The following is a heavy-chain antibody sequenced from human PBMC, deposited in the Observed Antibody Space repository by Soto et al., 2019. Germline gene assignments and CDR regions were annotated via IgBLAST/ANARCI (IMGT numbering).Heavy chain of an antibody. CDR1: GYSFTSYW. D-gene: IGHD3-10*01. CDR3: AREPLQIMVRGVNSFYYYYGMDV. CDR2: IYPGDSDT. V-gene: IGHV5-51*01. J-gene: IGHJ6*02. Sequence: GESLKISCKGSGYSFTSYWIGWVRQMPGKGLEWMGIIYPGDSDTRYSPSFQGQVTISADKSISTAYLQWSSLKASDTAMYYCAREPLQIMVRGVNSFYYYYGMDVWGQGTTVTVSS.